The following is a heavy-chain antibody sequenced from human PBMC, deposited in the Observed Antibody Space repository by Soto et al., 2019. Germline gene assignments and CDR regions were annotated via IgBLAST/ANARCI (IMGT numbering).Heavy chain of an antibody. CDR3: ARVLYYGSGSYPPYGMDV. V-gene: IGHV1-69*01. CDR2: VSPPFRTP. CDR1: GVSFNNNG. D-gene: IGHD3-10*01. Sequence: QVQLVQSGAEVKKPGSSVKVSCKTSGVSFNNNGIDWVRQAPGHGLEWMGGVSPPFRTPNYARKFQDRISITADASTGTVHLELSSLTSEDTAQYYCARVLYYGSGSYPPYGMDVWGQGTTVTVSS. J-gene: IGHJ6*02.